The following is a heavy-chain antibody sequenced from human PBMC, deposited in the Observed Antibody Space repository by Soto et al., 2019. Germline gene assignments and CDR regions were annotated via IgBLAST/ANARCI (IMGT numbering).Heavy chain of an antibody. CDR2: IYPGDSDT. CDR1: GYSFTSYW. V-gene: IGHV5-51*01. D-gene: IGHD3-3*02. CDR3: ARQKGPGRLKRGILDV. J-gene: IGHJ6*02. Sequence: PGESLKICCKGSGYSFTSYWIGWVRQMPGKGLEWMGIIYPGDSDTRYSPSFQGQVTISADKSISTAYLQWSSLKASDTAMYYCARQKGPGRLKRGILDVWGQGTTVTVSS.